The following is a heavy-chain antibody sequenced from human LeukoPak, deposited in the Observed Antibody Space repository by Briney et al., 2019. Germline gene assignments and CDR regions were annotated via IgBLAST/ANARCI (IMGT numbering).Heavy chain of an antibody. J-gene: IGHJ4*02. CDR2: ISSSSSYI. D-gene: IGHD5-24*01. CDR3: ARLRDGYNSG. CDR1: GFTFSSHS. Sequence: NPGGSLRPSCAASGFTFSSHSMNWVRQAPGKGLEWVSSISSSSSYIYYADSVKGRFTISRDNAKNSLYLQMNSLRAEDTAVYYCARLRDGYNSGWGQGTLVTVSS. V-gene: IGHV3-21*01.